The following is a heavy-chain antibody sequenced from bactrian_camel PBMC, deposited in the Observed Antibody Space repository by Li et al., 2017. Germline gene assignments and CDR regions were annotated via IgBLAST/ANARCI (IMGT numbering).Heavy chain of an antibody. CDR1: GFTFSSYA. CDR2: INEGGGGT. Sequence: VQLVESGGGLVQPGGSLRLSCAASGFTFSSYALSWVRQAPGKGLEWVSAINEGGGGTYNADFVKGRFTISRDNAKNTLYLQMNSLKTEDTAVYYCATGYGGSWFLGFGYWGQGTQVTVS. D-gene: IGHD6*01. J-gene: IGHJ6*01. V-gene: IGHV3S31*01. CDR3: ATGYGGSWFLGFGY.